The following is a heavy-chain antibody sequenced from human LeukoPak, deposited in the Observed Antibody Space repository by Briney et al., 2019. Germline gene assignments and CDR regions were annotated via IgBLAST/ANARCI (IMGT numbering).Heavy chain of an antibody. D-gene: IGHD6-19*01. CDR2: ISGSGGTT. J-gene: IGHJ4*02. CDR3: AKDHLPGIVVADRDY. V-gene: IGHV3-23*01. Sequence: GGTLRLSCAASGFIFSRYGMSWVRQAPGKWRGWVSAISGSGGTTYYADCVKGRFTISRDNSKNTLYLQIPSLRAEDTGVYYCAKDHLPGIVVADRDYWGQGTLVTVSS. CDR1: GFIFSRYG.